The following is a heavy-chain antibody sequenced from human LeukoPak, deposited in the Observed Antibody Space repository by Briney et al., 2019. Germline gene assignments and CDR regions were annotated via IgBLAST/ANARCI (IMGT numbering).Heavy chain of an antibody. J-gene: IGHJ2*01. CDR2: IYYSGST. CDR1: GGSISSCY. CDR3: ANCGGDCYYNWYFDL. V-gene: IGHV4-59*08. Sequence: SETLSLTCTVSGGSISSCYWSWIRQPPGKGLEWIGFIYYSGSTNYNPSLKSRVTISVDTSKNQFSLKLSSVTAADTAVYYCANCGGDCYYNWYFDLWGRGTLVTVSS. D-gene: IGHD2-21*02.